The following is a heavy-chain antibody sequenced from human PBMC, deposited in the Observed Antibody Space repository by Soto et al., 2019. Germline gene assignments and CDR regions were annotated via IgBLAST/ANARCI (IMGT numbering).Heavy chain of an antibody. CDR1: GDTFGRFT. D-gene: IGHD4-4*01. J-gene: IGHJ5*02. Sequence: GASVKVSCKASGDTFGRFTINWVRQAPGQGLEWMGGIKPISDITNYAQRFQGRVTFTADASTSTVYLELSSLRSEDTAMYYCARDPSTINKIIGVWFDPWVQGTLVTVSS. CDR3: ARDPSTINKIIGVWFDP. CDR2: IKPISDIT. V-gene: IGHV1-69*13.